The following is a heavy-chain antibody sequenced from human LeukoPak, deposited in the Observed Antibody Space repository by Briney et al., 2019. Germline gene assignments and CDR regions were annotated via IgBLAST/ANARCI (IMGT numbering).Heavy chain of an antibody. CDR2: ISAYNDNT. CDR3: ARAGRNYYYGSGSHLEY. Sequence: WASVKVSCKASGYPFSNYGISWVRQAPGQGLQWMGWISAYNDNTNYAQQLQGRLTMTTDTSTNTAYMELRSLRSDDTAMYYCARAGRNYYYGSGSHLEYWGQGTLVTVSS. J-gene: IGHJ4*02. CDR1: GYPFSNYG. D-gene: IGHD3-10*01. V-gene: IGHV1-18*01.